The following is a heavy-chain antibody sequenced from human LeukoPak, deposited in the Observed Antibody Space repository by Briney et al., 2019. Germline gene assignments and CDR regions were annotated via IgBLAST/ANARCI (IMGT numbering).Heavy chain of an antibody. CDR2: IYYIGTT. CDR3: ARHRRYSSGWYGAFDI. CDR1: GGSMSSSSHY. V-gene: IGHV4-39*01. D-gene: IGHD6-19*01. J-gene: IGHJ3*02. Sequence: SETLPLTCTVSGGSMSSSSHYWGWIRQPPGKGLEWIASIYYIGTTSYNPSLKSRVTISVDTSKKQFSLKLDSVTAADTAVYYCARHRRYSSGWYGAFDIWGQGTMVTAAS.